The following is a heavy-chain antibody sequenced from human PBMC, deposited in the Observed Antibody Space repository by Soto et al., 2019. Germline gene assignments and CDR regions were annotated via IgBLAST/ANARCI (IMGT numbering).Heavy chain of an antibody. V-gene: IGHV4-59*08. CDR2: IYYSGST. Sequence: SETLSLTCTVFGGSIRSYYWSWIRQPPGKGLEWIGYIYYSGSTNYNPSLKSRVTISVDTSKNQFSLKLSSVTAADTAVYYCARRYGSAIDFWGQGTLVTVSS. J-gene: IGHJ4*02. D-gene: IGHD1-26*01. CDR3: ARRYGSAIDF. CDR1: GGSIRSYY.